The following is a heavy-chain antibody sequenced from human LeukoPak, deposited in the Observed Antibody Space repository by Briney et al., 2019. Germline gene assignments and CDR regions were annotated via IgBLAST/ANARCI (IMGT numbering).Heavy chain of an antibody. V-gene: IGHV4-59*12. CDR2: IRYSGTT. J-gene: IGHJ6*03. Sequence: SETLSLTCTVSGGSISGYYWSWLRQPPGKGLEWIGYIRYSGTTNSGPSLKSRATISVDTSKNQFSLKLSPVTAADTAVYYCARMHGGCYYYYMDVRGKGTTVTVSS. CDR1: GGSISGYY. CDR3: ARMHGGCYYYYMDV. D-gene: IGHD3-10*01.